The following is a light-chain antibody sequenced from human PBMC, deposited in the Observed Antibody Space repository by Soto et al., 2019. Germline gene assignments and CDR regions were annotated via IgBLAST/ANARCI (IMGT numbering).Light chain of an antibody. Sequence: QSVLTQPPSASGTPGQRVTISCSGSRSNIGRNFAYWYQHVPGTAPRLLIQRNHERPSGVPDRLSGFKSGSSVALAISGLRYDDEATYYWAAWDDNLDAQVFGGGTKLTVL. J-gene: IGLJ3*02. V-gene: IGLV1-47*01. CDR1: RSNIGRNF. CDR3: AAWDDNLDAQV. CDR2: RNH.